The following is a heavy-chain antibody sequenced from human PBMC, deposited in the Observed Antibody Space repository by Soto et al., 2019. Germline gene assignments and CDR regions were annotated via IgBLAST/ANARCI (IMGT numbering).Heavy chain of an antibody. Sequence: GGSLRLSCAASGFTFSSYAMHWVRQAPGKGLEWVAVISYDGSNKYYADSVKGRFTISRDNSKNTLYLQMNSLRAEDTAVYYCARLRYSSWYYFDYWGQGTLVTVSS. V-gene: IGHV3-30-3*01. D-gene: IGHD6-13*01. CDR2: ISYDGSNK. J-gene: IGHJ4*02. CDR1: GFTFSSYA. CDR3: ARLRYSSWYYFDY.